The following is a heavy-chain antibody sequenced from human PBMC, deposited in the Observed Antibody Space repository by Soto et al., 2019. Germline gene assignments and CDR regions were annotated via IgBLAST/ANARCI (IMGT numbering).Heavy chain of an antibody. CDR1: GFSLTTSGAG. J-gene: IGHJ3*01. D-gene: IGHD2-8*02. Sequence: QITLKESGPTLVIPTQPLTLTCTFSGFSLTTSGAGVGWIRQPPGKALEWLAVIYWNNYKRYSPALKSSLTITKDTSNNQVVLTMTNMDPVDSATYYCAHRLGVAATGGAFDVWGQGTMVTVSS. CDR3: AHRLGVAATGGAFDV. CDR2: IYWNNYK. V-gene: IGHV2-5*01.